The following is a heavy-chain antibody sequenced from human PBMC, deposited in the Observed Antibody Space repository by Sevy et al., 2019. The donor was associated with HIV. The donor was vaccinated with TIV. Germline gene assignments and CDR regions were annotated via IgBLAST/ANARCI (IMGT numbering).Heavy chain of an antibody. CDR3: ATGGIIWSRYKKARYYYYGMDV. J-gene: IGHJ6*02. CDR1: GYTLTELS. V-gene: IGHV1-24*01. D-gene: IGHD3-3*01. CDR2: FDPEDGET. Sequence: ASVKVSCKVSGYTLTELSMHWVRQAPGKGLEWMGGFDPEDGETIYAQKFQGRVTMTEDTSTDTAYMELSSLRSEDTAMYYCATGGIIWSRYKKARYYYYGMDVWGQGTTVTISS.